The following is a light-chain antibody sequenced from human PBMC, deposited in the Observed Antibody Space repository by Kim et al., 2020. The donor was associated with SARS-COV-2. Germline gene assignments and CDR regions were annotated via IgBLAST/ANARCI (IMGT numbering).Light chain of an antibody. Sequence: QSALTQPRSVSGSPGQSVTISCTGTSSDVGNYNYVSWYQHHPGKAPKLIISDVSQRPSGVPDRFSGSKSGNTASLTISGLQGDDEADYYCCSYAGGSTVVFGGGTKLTVL. V-gene: IGLV2-11*01. CDR3: CSYAGGSTVV. CDR1: SSDVGNYNY. J-gene: IGLJ3*02. CDR2: DVS.